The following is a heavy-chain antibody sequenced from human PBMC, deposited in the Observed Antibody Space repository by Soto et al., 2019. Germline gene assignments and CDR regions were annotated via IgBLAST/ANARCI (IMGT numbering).Heavy chain of an antibody. J-gene: IGHJ5*02. CDR3: AREYNKSGYRRLDP. D-gene: IGHD3-22*01. V-gene: IGHV4-30-4*01. Sequence: QVQLQETGPGLVKPSETLSLTCTVSGGSISSGDYYWSWIRQSPGKGLEWIGYSHHSGSTAYNPSLKTRATMSVDSSRNQFSLKLTSVTAADTAVYYCAREYNKSGYRRLDPWGQGTLVTVSS. CDR2: SHHSGST. CDR1: GGSISSGDYY.